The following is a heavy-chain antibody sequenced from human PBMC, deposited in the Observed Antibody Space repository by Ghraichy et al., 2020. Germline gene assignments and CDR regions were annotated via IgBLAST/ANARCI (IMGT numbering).Heavy chain of an antibody. Sequence: GGSLRLSCAASGFTFSGHAMHWVRQAPGKGLEWVAFISYDGAYKYYAVSVEGRFTISRDNSKNTVFLQMTSLTPEDTAVYFCARDGNQWQAPQNYIDNWGQGSLVTVSS. CDR3: ARDGNQWQAPQNYIDN. J-gene: IGHJ4*02. CDR1: GFTFSGHA. CDR2: ISYDGAYK. V-gene: IGHV3-30*14. D-gene: IGHD1-14*01.